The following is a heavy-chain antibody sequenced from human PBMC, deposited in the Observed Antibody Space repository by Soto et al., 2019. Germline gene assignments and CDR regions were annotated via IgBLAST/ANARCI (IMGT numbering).Heavy chain of an antibody. Sequence: QVQLVQSGAEVKKPGASVKVSCKASGYTFTSHGISWVRQAPGQGLEWMGWISAYNGNTNYAQKLQGRVTMTTDTSTSTAQMELRSLRSDDPAVYYCARDWPATGPFDNWGQGTLVTVSS. V-gene: IGHV1-18*01. J-gene: IGHJ4*02. CDR1: GYTFTSHG. CDR3: ARDWPATGPFDN. D-gene: IGHD6-13*01. CDR2: ISAYNGNT.